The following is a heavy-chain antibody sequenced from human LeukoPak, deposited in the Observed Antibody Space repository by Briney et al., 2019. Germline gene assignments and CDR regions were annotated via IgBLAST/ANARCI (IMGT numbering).Heavy chain of an antibody. Sequence: PSETLSLTCTVSGGSISSGGYYWSWIRQHPGKGLEWIGYIYYSGSTYYNPSLKSRVTISVDTPKNQFSLKLSSVTAADTAVYYCARAAMVRGVKGTWYYYGMDVWGQGTTVTVSS. V-gene: IGHV4-31*03. D-gene: IGHD3-10*01. CDR2: IYYSGST. CDR1: GGSISSGGYY. CDR3: ARAAMVRGVKGTWYYYGMDV. J-gene: IGHJ6*02.